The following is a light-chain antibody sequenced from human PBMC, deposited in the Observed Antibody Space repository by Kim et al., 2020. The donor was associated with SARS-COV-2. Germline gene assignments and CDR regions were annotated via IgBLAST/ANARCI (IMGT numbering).Light chain of an antibody. CDR3: NSRDSSGNHWV. CDR2: GKS. CDR1: SLKSYF. J-gene: IGLJ3*02. Sequence: LGKAGRNKCQRRSLKSYFANWYRQKPGQAPGIVIYGKSNRPSGIPDRFSGSNSGNTASLTITGAQAEDEADYYCNSRDSSGNHWVFGGGTKVTVL. V-gene: IGLV3-19*01.